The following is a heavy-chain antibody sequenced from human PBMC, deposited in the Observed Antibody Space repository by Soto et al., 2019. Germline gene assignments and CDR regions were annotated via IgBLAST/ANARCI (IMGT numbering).Heavy chain of an antibody. D-gene: IGHD3-10*01. V-gene: IGHV3-33*03. Sequence: GGSLRLSCAASGFTFSTYGMHWVRQAPGKGLEWVAVIWYDGSKKYYADSVKGRFAIFRANAENSVYLQVNSLRAEDTAVYYCARVGAYFGEFDYFDYWGQGTPVTVSS. CDR1: GFTFSTYG. CDR3: ARVGAYFGEFDYFDY. CDR2: IWYDGSKK. J-gene: IGHJ4*02.